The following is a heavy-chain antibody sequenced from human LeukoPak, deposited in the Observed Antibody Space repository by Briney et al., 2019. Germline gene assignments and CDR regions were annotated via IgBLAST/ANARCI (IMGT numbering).Heavy chain of an antibody. Sequence: SETLSLTCTVSGGSISSGSYYWSWIRQPAGKGLEWIGRIYTSGSTNYNPSLKSRVTISVDTSKNQFSLELSSVTAADTAVYYCARDFYDSSGYYWRTFDYWGQGTLVTVSS. V-gene: IGHV4-61*02. CDR3: ARDFYDSSGYYWRTFDY. CDR1: GGSISSGSYY. J-gene: IGHJ4*02. CDR2: IYTSGST. D-gene: IGHD3-22*01.